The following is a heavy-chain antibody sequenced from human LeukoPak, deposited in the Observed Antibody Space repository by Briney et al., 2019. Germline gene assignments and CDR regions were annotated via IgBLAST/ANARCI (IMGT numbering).Heavy chain of an antibody. CDR1: GGTFINYT. J-gene: IGHJ5*02. V-gene: IGHV1-69*04. CDR3: AREGPAYCSSTSCYELGFDP. D-gene: IGHD2-2*01. CDR2: IIPMLGIA. Sequence: SVTVSFKGSGGTFINYTISGVRQAPGQGGEWMGRIIPMLGIANYAQKFQGRVTITADKSTSTVYMELSSLRSEDTAVYYCAREGPAYCSSTSCYELGFDPWGQGTLVTVSS.